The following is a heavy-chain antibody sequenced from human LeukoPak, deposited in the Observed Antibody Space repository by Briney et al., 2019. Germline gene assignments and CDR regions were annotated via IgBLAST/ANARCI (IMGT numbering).Heavy chain of an antibody. CDR3: ARDSAGPNGWFDP. CDR2: INPNTGGT. D-gene: IGHD1-1*01. V-gene: IGHV1-2*02. Sequence: GASVKVSCKASGYTFTGYYMHWVRQAPGQGLEWMGWINPNTGGTNYAQKFQGRVIMTRDTSISTAYMEVSSLRSDDTAVYYCARDSAGPNGWFDPWGQGTLVTVSS. CDR1: GYTFTGYY. J-gene: IGHJ5*02.